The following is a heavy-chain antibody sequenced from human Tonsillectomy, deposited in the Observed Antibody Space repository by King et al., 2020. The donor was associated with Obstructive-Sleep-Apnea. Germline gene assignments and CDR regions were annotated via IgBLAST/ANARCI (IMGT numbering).Heavy chain of an antibody. Sequence: VQLVESGGGLAQPGRSLRLSCEVSGFNFNDYGMNWVRQAPGKGLEWVSGISWSSGTIAYADSVKGRFTISRDNTKKSLYLQMNSLTAEDTALYYCVKDISLYGSSYYRAFDIWGQGTVVIVSS. CDR1: GFNFNDYG. D-gene: IGHD6-13*01. CDR3: VKDISLYGSSYYRAFDI. V-gene: IGHV3-9*01. CDR2: ISWSSGTI. J-gene: IGHJ3*02.